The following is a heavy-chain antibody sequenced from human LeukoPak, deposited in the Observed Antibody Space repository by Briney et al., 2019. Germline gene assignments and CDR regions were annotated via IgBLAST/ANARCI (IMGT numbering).Heavy chain of an antibody. J-gene: IGHJ4*02. V-gene: IGHV1-69*01. D-gene: IGHD4-17*01. Sequence: SVKVSCKASGGTFSNYAFSWVRQAPGQGLEWMGGIIPIFGTANYAQRFQGRVTITADDSTSTAYMELSSLTSEDTAVYYCARGDSLYGDQPNWGQGTLVTVSS. CDR2: IIPIFGTA. CDR3: ARGDSLYGDQPN. CDR1: GGTFSNYA.